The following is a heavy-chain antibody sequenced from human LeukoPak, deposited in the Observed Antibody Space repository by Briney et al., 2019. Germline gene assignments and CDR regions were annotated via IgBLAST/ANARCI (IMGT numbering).Heavy chain of an antibody. Sequence: SETLSLTCTVSGGSISNDFGSWIRQPPGKGLEWIGYISYSGITNYNPSLKSRVTISVDTSKNQFSLRLRSVTAADTAVYFCAGDIAAINIPGSRLDPWGQGILVTVSS. CDR3: AGDIAAINIPGSRLDP. CDR2: ISYSGIT. J-gene: IGHJ5*02. D-gene: IGHD6-13*01. V-gene: IGHV4-59*08. CDR1: GGSISNDF.